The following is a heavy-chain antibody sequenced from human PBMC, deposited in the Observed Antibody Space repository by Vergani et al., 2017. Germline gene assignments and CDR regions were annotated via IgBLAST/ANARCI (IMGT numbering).Heavy chain of an antibody. J-gene: IGHJ5*02. CDR2: IYYSGST. Sequence: QVQLQESGPGLVKPSQTLSLTCTVSGGSISSGFYYWSWLRPHPGKGLEWIGYIYYSGSTYYNPSLKSRVTISVDTSKKQSSLKLSSVTAADTAVYYCARGDCSSTSCYLFDAWGQGTLVTVTA. D-gene: IGHD2-2*01. CDR3: ARGDCSSTSCYLFDA. CDR1: GGSISSGFYY. V-gene: IGHV4-31*03.